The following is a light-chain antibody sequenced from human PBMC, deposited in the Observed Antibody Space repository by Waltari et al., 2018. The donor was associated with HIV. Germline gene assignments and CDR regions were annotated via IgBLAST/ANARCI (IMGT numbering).Light chain of an antibody. CDR1: QSIDSY. Sequence: DIQMTQSPSSLSASVGDRVTITCRASQSIDSYLNWYQQKPGKAPKLLIYDASTLQSGVPSRFSGSGSGTDFTLTINSLQPEDFATYYCQQSYRTPYSFGQGTKLEIK. J-gene: IGKJ2*03. CDR2: DAS. CDR3: QQSYRTPYS. V-gene: IGKV1-39*01.